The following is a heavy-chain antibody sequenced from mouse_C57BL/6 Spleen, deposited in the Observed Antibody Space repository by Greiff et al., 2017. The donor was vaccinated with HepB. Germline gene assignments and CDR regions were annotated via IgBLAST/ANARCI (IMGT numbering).Heavy chain of an antibody. J-gene: IGHJ3*01. CDR3: TGDSFAY. CDR2: IRLKCDNYAT. V-gene: IGHV6-3*01. Sequence: EVKLMESGGGLVQPGGSMKLSCVASGFTFSNYWMNWVRQSPEKGLEWVAQIRLKCDNYATNYAESVKGRFTISKEYSKSSVYLQMNNLRAEDTGIYYCTGDSFAYWGQGTLVTVSA. CDR1: GFTFSNYW. D-gene: IGHD3-2*01.